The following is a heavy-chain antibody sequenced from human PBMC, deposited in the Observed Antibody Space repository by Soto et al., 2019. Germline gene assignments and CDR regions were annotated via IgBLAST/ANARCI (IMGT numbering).Heavy chain of an antibody. V-gene: IGHV1-18*01. CDR1: GYTFTSYV. D-gene: IGHD1-26*01. CDR2: ISAYNGNT. J-gene: IGHJ5*02. CDR3: ASIVGATKSGWFDP. Sequence: ASVKVSCKASGYTFTSYVISWVRQAPGQGLEWMGWISAYNGNTNYAQKLQGRVTMTTDTSTSTAYMELRSLRSDDTAVYYCASIVGATKSGWFDPWGQGTLVTVSS.